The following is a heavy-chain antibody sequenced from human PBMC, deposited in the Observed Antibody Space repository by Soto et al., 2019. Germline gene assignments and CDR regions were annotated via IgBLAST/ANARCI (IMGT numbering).Heavy chain of an antibody. CDR1: GFTFSDHY. V-gene: IGHV3-72*01. Sequence: GGSLRLSCAASGFTFSDHYMDWVRQAPGKGLEWVGRTRNKANSYTTEYAASVKGRFTISRDDSKNSLYLQMNSLKTEDTAVYYCARDSYYYDSSGYYDNYYYYGMDVWGQGTTVTVSS. D-gene: IGHD3-22*01. J-gene: IGHJ6*02. CDR2: TRNKANSYTT. CDR3: ARDSYYYDSSGYYDNYYYYGMDV.